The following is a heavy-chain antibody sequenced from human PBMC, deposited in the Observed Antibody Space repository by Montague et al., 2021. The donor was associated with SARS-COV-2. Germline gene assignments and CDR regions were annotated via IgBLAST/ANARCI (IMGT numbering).Heavy chain of an antibody. V-gene: IGHV3-21*01. Sequence: SLRLSCAASGFTFSIYNMNWVRQAPGKGLEWVPSMSSSGNYIYYADSVKGRFTISRDNAKNSLSLQMNRLTAEDTAVYYCASGRLPGAYNYDRSGYHYWGQGTLVTVSS. D-gene: IGHD3-22*01. CDR1: GFTFSIYN. CDR2: MSSSGNYI. J-gene: IGHJ4*02. CDR3: ASGRLPGAYNYDRSGYHY.